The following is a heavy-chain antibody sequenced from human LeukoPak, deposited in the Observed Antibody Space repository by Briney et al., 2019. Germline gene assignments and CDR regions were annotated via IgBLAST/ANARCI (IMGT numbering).Heavy chain of an antibody. V-gene: IGHV1-18*01. CDR3: ARDLRYGSGSYTLDY. CDR1: GYTFTSYG. J-gene: IGHJ4*02. CDR2: ISAYNGNT. D-gene: IGHD3-10*01. Sequence: ASVKVSGKASGYTFTSYGISWVRQAPGQGLEWMGWISAYNGNTNYAQKLQGRVTMTTDTSTSTAYMELRSLRSDDTAVYYCARDLRYGSGSYTLDYWGQGTLVTVSS.